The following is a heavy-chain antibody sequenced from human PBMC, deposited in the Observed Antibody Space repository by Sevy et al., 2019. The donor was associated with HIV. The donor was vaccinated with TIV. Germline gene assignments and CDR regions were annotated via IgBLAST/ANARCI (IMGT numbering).Heavy chain of an antibody. D-gene: IGHD5-12*01. Sequence: ASVKVSCKASGGTFSSYAISWVRQAPGQGLEWMGRIIPILGIANYAQTFQGRVTITADKSTSTAYMELSSLRSEDTAVYYCARLSVDIVATIGGSAFDIWGQGTMVTVSS. J-gene: IGHJ3*02. CDR3: ARLSVDIVATIGGSAFDI. CDR2: IIPILGIA. V-gene: IGHV1-69*04. CDR1: GGTFSSYA.